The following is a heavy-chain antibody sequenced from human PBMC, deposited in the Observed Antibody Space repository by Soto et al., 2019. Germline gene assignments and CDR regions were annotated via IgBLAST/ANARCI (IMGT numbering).Heavy chain of an antibody. D-gene: IGHD5-12*01. CDR2: IFYSGST. CDR1: GGSISSNSHY. J-gene: IGHJ4*02. Sequence: PSETLSLTCTVSGGSISSNSHYWVWIRQPPGKGLEWIGSIFYSGSTYYNPSLTSRVSISVDTPNNQFSLKLNSVTAADTAVYYCVRAYRREGYSGSPRYFDYWGQGTLVTVSS. V-gene: IGHV4-39*01. CDR3: VRAYRREGYSGSPRYFDY.